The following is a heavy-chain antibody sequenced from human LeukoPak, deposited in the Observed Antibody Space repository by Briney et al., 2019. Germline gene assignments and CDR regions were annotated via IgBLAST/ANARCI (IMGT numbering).Heavy chain of an antibody. Sequence: SETLSLTCTVSGGSISSYYWSWIRQPPGKGLEWIGYIYYSGSTNYNSSLKSRVTISVDTSKNQFSLKLSSVTAADTAVYYCARARLTVTTSGSGPDWFDPWGQGTLVTVSS. CDR2: IYYSGST. D-gene: IGHD4-17*01. V-gene: IGHV4-59*01. CDR1: GGSISSYY. CDR3: ARARLTVTTSGSGPDWFDP. J-gene: IGHJ5*02.